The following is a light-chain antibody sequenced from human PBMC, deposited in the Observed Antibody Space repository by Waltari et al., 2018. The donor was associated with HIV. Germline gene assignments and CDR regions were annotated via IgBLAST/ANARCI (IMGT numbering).Light chain of an antibody. CDR3: ATWDDTLSGYV. J-gene: IGLJ1*01. V-gene: IGLV1-47*01. Sequence: QSVLTQPPSASGTPGQRVTISCSGSSSHIGNNYVFWYQQIPGTAPKLLFYRNDQRPSGVPDRFSGSKSGTSASLAISGLRSEDEADYYCATWDDTLSGYVFGTGTKVTVL. CDR2: RND. CDR1: SSHIGNNY.